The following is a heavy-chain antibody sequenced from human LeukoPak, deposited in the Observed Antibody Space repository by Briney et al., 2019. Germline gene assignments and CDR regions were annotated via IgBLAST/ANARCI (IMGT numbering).Heavy chain of an antibody. CDR2: ISYDGSNK. Sequence: GGSLRLSCAASGFTFSSYAMHWVRQAPGKGLEWVAVISYDGSNKYYADSVKGRFTISRDNSKNTLYLQMNSLRAEDAAVYYCARDGLLGYFDYWGQGTLVTVSS. CDR1: GFTFSSYA. D-gene: IGHD3-16*01. CDR3: ARDGLLGYFDY. J-gene: IGHJ4*02. V-gene: IGHV3-30-3*01.